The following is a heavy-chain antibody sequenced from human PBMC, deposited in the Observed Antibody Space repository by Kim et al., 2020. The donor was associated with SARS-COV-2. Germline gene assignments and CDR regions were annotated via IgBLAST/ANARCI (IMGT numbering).Heavy chain of an antibody. Sequence: KLQGRVTMTRDTSISTAYMELSRLRSDDTAVYYCARGWNYVGYYYGMDVWGQGTTVTVSS. V-gene: IGHV1-2*02. D-gene: IGHD1-7*01. CDR3: ARGWNYVGYYYGMDV. J-gene: IGHJ6*02.